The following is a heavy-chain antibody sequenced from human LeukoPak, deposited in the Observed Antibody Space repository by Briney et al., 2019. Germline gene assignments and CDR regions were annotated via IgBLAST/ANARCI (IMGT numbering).Heavy chain of an antibody. D-gene: IGHD3-3*02. CDR3: ASPKAFLEWLTNDAFDI. CDR1: GFTFSSYG. J-gene: IGHJ3*02. CDR2: IRYDGSNK. Sequence: GGSLRLSCAASGFTFSSYGMHWVRQAPGKWLEWVAFIRYDGSNKYYADSVTGRLTISRDNSKNTLYLQMHRLSAEDTAVYYCASPKAFLEWLTNDAFDIWGQGTMVTVSS. V-gene: IGHV3-30*02.